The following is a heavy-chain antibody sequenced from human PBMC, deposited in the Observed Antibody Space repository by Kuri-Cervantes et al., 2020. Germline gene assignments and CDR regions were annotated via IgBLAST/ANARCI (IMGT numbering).Heavy chain of an antibody. CDR3: ARGYYDFWSGYYYYFDY. D-gene: IGHD3-3*01. J-gene: IGHJ4*02. V-gene: IGHV4-59*01. CDR2: IYYTGST. Sequence: SETLSLTCTVSGGSISDYYWNWIRQPPGEGLEYIGYIYYTGSTNYNPSLKSRVTISVDTSKNQFSLKLSSVTAADTAVYYCARGYYDFWSGYYYYFDYWGQGTLVTVSS. CDR1: GGSISDYY.